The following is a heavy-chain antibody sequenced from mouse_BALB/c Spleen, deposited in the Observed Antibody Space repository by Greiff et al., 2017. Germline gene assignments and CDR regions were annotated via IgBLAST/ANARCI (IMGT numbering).Heavy chain of an antibody. D-gene: IGHD1-1*02. CDR1: GYTFTDHA. CDR3: KEDYGAIFAY. V-gene: IGHV1S53*02. Sequence: VQLQQSDAVLVKPGASVKISCKASGYTFTDHAIHWVKQKPEQGLEWIGSISPGNGDIKYNEKFKGKATLTADKSSSTAYMQLNSLTSEDSAVYFCKEDYGAIFAYWGQGTLVTVSA. J-gene: IGHJ3*01. CDR2: ISPGNGDI.